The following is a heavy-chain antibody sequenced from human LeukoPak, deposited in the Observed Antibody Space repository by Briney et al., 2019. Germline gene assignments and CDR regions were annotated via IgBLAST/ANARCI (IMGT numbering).Heavy chain of an antibody. CDR2: IYYSGST. CDR1: GGSISSGDYY. CDR3: ARAEIEEGEPNWFDP. Sequence: KPSQTLSLTCTVSGGSISSGDYYWSWIRQPPGKGLEWSGYIYYSGSTYYNPSLKSRVTISVDTSKNQFSLKLSSVTAADTAVYYCARAEIEEGEPNWFDPWGQGTLVTVSS. D-gene: IGHD1-14*01. V-gene: IGHV4-30-4*08. J-gene: IGHJ5*02.